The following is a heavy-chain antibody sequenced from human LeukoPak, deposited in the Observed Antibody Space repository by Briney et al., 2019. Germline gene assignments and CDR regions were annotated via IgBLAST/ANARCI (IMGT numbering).Heavy chain of an antibody. CDR2: IFYSGST. J-gene: IGHJ5*02. CDR3: ARLYCSGGSCYFRWFDP. Sequence: PSETLSLTCTVSGGSISSYYWSWIRQPPGKGLEWIGYIFYSGSTNYNPSLKSRVTISVDTSKNQFSLRLSSVTVADTAVYYCARLYCSGGSCYFRWFDPWGQGTLVTVSS. D-gene: IGHD2-15*01. CDR1: GGSISSYY. V-gene: IGHV4-59*08.